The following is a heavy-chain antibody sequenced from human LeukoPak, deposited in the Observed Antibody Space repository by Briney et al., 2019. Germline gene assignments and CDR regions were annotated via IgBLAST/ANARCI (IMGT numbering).Heavy chain of an antibody. D-gene: IGHD6-13*01. CDR3: ATPANAAAGSLDY. CDR2: INNDGVST. V-gene: IGHV3-74*01. J-gene: IGHJ4*02. Sequence: GGSLRLSCATSGFTLSSYWMHWVRHVPGKGLEWLSRINNDGVSTSYADSVKGRFTIFRDNSKNTLYLQMNSLRAEDTAVYYCATPANAAAGSLDYWGQGTLVTVSS. CDR1: GFTLSSYW.